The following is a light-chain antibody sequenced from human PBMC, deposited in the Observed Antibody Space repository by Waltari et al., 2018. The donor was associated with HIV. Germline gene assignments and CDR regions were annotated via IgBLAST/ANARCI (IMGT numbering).Light chain of an antibody. J-gene: IGLJ1*01. V-gene: IGLV2-14*03. CDR3: SSYTGSSTLGV. CDR2: DVS. Sequence: QSALTQPASVSGSPGQSITIPCTGTSSDVGHYNYVSCYQQHPDKAPKLIIYDVSTRPSGISDRFSGSKSGNTASLTISGLQNDDEADYFCSSYTGSSTLGVFGTGTRVTVL. CDR1: SSDVGHYNY.